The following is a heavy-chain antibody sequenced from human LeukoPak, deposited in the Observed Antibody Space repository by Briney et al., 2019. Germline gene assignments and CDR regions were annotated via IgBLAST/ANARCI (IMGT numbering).Heavy chain of an antibody. V-gene: IGHV1-3*01. CDR3: ARGYCSSTSCQYYFDY. Sequence: GASVRVSCKASGYTFTDYALHWVRRAPGQSIEWRGWINAGNGDTKYSQKFQDRVTITRDTSASTAYMELSSLRSEDTAVYHCARGYCSSTSCQYYFDYWGQGTLVTVSS. CDR2: INAGNGDT. J-gene: IGHJ4*02. CDR1: GYTFTDYA. D-gene: IGHD2-2*01.